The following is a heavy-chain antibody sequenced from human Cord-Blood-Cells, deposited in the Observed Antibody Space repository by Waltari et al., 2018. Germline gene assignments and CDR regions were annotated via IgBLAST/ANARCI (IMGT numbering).Heavy chain of an antibody. CDR1: GYTFTSYD. CDR2: MNPNSGNT. Sequence: QVQLVQSGAEGKKHGASVKVSCTASGYTFTSYDINWVRQATGQGLEWMGWMNPNSGNTGYAQKFQGRVTITRNTSISTAYMELSSLRSEDTAVYYCARGPGNYYYYYMDVWGKGTTVTVSS. J-gene: IGHJ6*03. V-gene: IGHV1-8*03. CDR3: ARGPGNYYYYYMDV.